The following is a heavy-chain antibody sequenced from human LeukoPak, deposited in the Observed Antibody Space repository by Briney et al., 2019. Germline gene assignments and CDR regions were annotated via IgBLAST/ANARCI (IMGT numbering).Heavy chain of an antibody. D-gene: IGHD3-10*01. CDR2: INHSGST. J-gene: IGHJ6*02. CDR1: GGSFSGYY. V-gene: IGHV4-34*01. CDR3: AGLKYYYGSGSYYPKGSYYYGMDV. Sequence: PSETLSLTCAVYGGSFSGYYWSWIRQPPGKGLEWIGEINHSGSTNYNPSLKSRVTISVDTSKNQFSLKLSSVTAADTAVYYCAGLKYYYGSGSYYPKGSYYYGMDVWGQGTTVTVSS.